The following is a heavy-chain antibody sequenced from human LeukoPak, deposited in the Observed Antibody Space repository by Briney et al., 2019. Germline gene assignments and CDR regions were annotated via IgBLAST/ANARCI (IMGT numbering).Heavy chain of an antibody. CDR3: ARELISSRAAFDT. CDR1: GGSLNDYL. CDR2: VGHSGTT. J-gene: IGHJ3*02. D-gene: IGHD3-10*01. Sequence: KPSETLSLTRAVYGGSLNDYLWSWIRQPPGQGLEWIGEVGHSGTTNYNPSLKSRVTISVDTSKNQFSLKLNSVTAADTAVYFCARELISSRAAFDTWGQGTVVTVSS. V-gene: IGHV4-34*01.